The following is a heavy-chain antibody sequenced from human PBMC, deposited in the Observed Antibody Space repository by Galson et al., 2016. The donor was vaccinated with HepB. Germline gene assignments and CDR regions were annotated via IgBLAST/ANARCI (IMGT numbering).Heavy chain of an antibody. Sequence: SLRLSCAAPELIFRGRGMHWVRQAPGKGLEWVAVIWFDGSKQAYGDSVKGRFTISRDNSKNTVYLQMDSLRADDTAVYYCARGLNDPYYFDYWGQGTLVTVSS. CDR2: IWFDGSKQ. V-gene: IGHV3-33*01. CDR3: ARGLNDPYYFDY. CDR1: ELIFRGRG. J-gene: IGHJ4*02. D-gene: IGHD2-8*01.